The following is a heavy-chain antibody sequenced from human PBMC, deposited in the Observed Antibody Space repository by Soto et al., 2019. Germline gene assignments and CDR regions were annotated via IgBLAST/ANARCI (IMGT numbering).Heavy chain of an antibody. J-gene: IGHJ4*02. CDR3: AREERGPINHSTRGGYYIGY. D-gene: IGHD3-3*01. Sequence: SETLSLTCTVSGGSISSGGYYWSWIRQHPGKGLEWIGYIYYSGSTYYNPSLKSRVTISVDTSKNQFSLKLSSVTAADTAVYYCAREERGPINHSTRGGYYIGYWGQGTLVTVSS. CDR2: IYYSGST. V-gene: IGHV4-31*03. CDR1: GGSISSGGYY.